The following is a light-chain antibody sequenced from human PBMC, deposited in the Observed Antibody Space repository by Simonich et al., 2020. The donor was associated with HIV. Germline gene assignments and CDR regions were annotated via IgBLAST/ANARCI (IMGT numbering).Light chain of an antibody. V-gene: IGKV1-33*01. CDR2: DAS. J-gene: IGKJ4*01. Sequence: LQLTQSPSSLSASVGHRVTITCQASQDITTYLNWYQQKPGKVPKLLIYDASNLETGVPSRLSGSGSGTDFTFTIRSLQPEDIATYYCQQYNNLPLTFGGGTKVDIK. CDR1: QDITTY. CDR3: QQYNNLPLT.